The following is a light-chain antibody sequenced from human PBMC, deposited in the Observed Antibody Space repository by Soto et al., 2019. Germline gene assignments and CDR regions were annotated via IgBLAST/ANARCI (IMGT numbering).Light chain of an antibody. CDR3: NSFAGSNNVL. Sequence: QSALTQPPSASGSPGQSVTISCTGTSSDVGGYNYVSWYQQHPGKAPKLMIYEVTKRPSGVPDRFSGSKSGNTASLTGSGLQAEDEADYYCNSFAGSNNVLFGGGTKVTVL. J-gene: IGLJ2*01. V-gene: IGLV2-8*01. CDR2: EVT. CDR1: SSDVGGYNY.